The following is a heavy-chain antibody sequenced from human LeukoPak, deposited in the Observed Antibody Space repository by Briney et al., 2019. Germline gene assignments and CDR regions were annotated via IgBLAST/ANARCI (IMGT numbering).Heavy chain of an antibody. CDR1: GFTFSSYW. J-gene: IGHJ4*02. CDR3: TRDRTTVTLFDY. D-gene: IGHD4-17*01. CDR2: ISTDGSTT. V-gene: IGHV3-74*01. Sequence: GGSLRLSCAASGFTFSSYWMHWVRQAPGKGLVWVSRISTDGSTTGYADSVKGRFTISRDNAENTLYLQMNSLRAEDTAVYYCTRDRTTVTLFDYWGQGILVTVSP.